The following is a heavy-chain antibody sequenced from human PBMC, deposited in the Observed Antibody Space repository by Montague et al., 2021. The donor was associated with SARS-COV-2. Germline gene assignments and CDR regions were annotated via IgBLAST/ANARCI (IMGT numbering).Heavy chain of an antibody. Sequence: SETLSLTCAVYGGSFSNYYWCWNRQPPGTGLELMWEINHSGSNNSNPSLKSQVTISIATSKNKFSLSLSSVTAAATAVYYCARFLMRVVPAATGHWEKNYWWYDGGVWGKGTMVTVSS. CDR3: ARFLMRVVPAATGHWEKNYWWYDGGV. D-gene: IGHD2-2*01. CDR1: GGSFSNYY. J-gene: IGHJ6*04. V-gene: IGHV4-34*01. CDR2: INHSGSN.